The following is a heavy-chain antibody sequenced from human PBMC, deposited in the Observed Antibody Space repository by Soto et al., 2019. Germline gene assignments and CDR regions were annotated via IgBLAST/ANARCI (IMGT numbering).Heavy chain of an antibody. V-gene: IGHV3-33*06. Sequence: GGSLRLSCVASGVSFSVVGMHWVRQAPGKGLEWVAVLRYDGTNIYYADSVKGRFTISRDNSKNTLYLQMHSLRAEDAAIFYCAKWDTHGIIPPTVGGNYYYYDIDVWGQGTRVTVSS. J-gene: IGHJ6*02. CDR3: AKWDTHGIIPPTVGGNYYYYDIDV. CDR2: LRYDGTNI. D-gene: IGHD5-18*01. CDR1: GVSFSVVG.